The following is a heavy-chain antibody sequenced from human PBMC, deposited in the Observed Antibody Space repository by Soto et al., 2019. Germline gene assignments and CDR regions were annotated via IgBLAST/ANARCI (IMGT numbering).Heavy chain of an antibody. D-gene: IGHD2-15*01. J-gene: IGHJ5*02. CDR1: GFTFSRYA. Sequence: QMQLVESGGGVVQPGRSLRLSCSASGFTFSRYAMHWVRQAPGKGLEWVAVISYDGRNKYYADSVKGPFTISRDNSKNKLYIQMNSMRPEDTAVYYCAREGRYCSGGSCYSSAYDPWGQGTLVTVSS. CDR3: AREGRYCSGGSCYSSAYDP. CDR2: ISYDGRNK. V-gene: IGHV3-30*04.